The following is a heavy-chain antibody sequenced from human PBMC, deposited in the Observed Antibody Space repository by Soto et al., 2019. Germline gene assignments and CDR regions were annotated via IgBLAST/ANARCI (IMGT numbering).Heavy chain of an antibody. J-gene: IGHJ5*02. Sequence: SETLSLTCAVYGGSFSGYYWSWIRQPPGKGQEWIGEINHSGSTNYNPSIKSRVTISVDTSKNQFFLKLSSVTAAGTAVYYCARDPLLLWFGEFRSPYNWFDPWGQGTLVTVSS. CDR3: ARDPLLLWFGEFRSPYNWFDP. V-gene: IGHV4-34*01. D-gene: IGHD3-10*01. CDR2: INHSGST. CDR1: GGSFSGYY.